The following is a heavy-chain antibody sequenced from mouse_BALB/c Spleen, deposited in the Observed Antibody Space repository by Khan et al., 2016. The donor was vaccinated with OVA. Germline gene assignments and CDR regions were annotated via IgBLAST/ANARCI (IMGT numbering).Heavy chain of an antibody. CDR1: GFTFSTYG. D-gene: IGHD1-1*02. CDR3: TRLAYYYDSEGFAF. Sequence: EVELVESGGDLVKPGGSLKLSCAASGFTFSTYGMSWVRQTPDKRLEWVATVSTGGGYTYYPDSVKGRFTISRDNAKNTLYLQMSGLKSGDPAMFYCTRLAYYYDSEGFAFWGQGTLVTVSA. V-gene: IGHV5-6*01. J-gene: IGHJ3*01. CDR2: VSTGGGYT.